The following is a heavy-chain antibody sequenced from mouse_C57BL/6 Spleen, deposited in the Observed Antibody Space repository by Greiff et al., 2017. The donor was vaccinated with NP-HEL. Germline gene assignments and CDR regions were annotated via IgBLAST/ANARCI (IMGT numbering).Heavy chain of an antibody. CDR3: ARGGYYGYDERAWFAY. D-gene: IGHD2-2*01. Sequence: EVMLVESGGGLVQPGGSLKLSCAASGFTFSDYYMYWVRQTPEKRLEWVAYISNGGGSTYYPDPVKGRFTNSRDNAKNTLYLQMSRLKSEDTAMYYCARGGYYGYDERAWFAYWGQGTLVTVSA. CDR1: GFTFSDYY. CDR2: ISNGGGST. J-gene: IGHJ3*01. V-gene: IGHV5-12*01.